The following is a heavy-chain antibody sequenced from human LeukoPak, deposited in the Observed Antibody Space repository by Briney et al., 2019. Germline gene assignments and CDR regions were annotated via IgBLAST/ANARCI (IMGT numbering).Heavy chain of an antibody. Sequence: GASVKVSCKASGGTFSSYAISWVRQAPGQGLEWMGGIIPIFGTANYAQKFQGRVTITADESTSTAYMELSSLRSEDTAVYYCARSGVVPAAIEGWFDPWGQGTLVTVSS. CDR2: IIPIFGTA. D-gene: IGHD2-2*02. J-gene: IGHJ5*02. V-gene: IGHV1-69*13. CDR1: GGTFSSYA. CDR3: ARSGVVPAAIEGWFDP.